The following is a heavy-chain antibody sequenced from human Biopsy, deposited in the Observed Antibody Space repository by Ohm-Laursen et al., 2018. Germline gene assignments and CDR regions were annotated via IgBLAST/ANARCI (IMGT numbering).Heavy chain of an antibody. CDR3: ARADMVTTIVDY. V-gene: IGHV4-31*11. J-gene: IGHJ4*02. CDR2: IYHTGST. D-gene: IGHD5-12*01. Sequence: SQTLSLTWAASGDSISSGGNYWSWIRQFPGKGLEWIAYIYHTGSTYYNPSLKSRLSIAIDTSKNQFSVSLRSVTAADTAVYYCARADMVTTIVDYWGQGTLVTVSS. CDR1: GDSISSGGNY.